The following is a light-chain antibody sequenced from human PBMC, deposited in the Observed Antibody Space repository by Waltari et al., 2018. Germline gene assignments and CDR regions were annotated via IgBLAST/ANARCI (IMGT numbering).Light chain of an antibody. V-gene: IGKV3-20*01. CDR1: QSITNNF. Sequence: EIVLTQSPGTLSLSPGEGATLSCRASQSITNNFLAWYQQRPGQAPRPLVYDASSGATGIPDRFSGCGSGTDFTLSISRLEPEDFALYFCQQHGSLPQTFGQGTKVEIK. J-gene: IGKJ1*01. CDR3: QQHGSLPQT. CDR2: DAS.